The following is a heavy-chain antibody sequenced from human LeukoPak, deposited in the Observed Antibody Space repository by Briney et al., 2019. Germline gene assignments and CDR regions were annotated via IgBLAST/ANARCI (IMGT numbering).Heavy chain of an antibody. CDR3: AKDPATGGVVVIALDY. D-gene: IGHD3-22*01. CDR2: ISGSGGST. CDR1: GFTFSSSS. V-gene: IGHV3-23*01. Sequence: GGSLRLSCAASGFTFSSSSISWVRQAPGKGLEWVSAISGSGGSTYYADSVKGRFTISRDNSKNTLYLQMNSLRAEDTAVYYCAKDPATGGVVVIALDYWGQGTLVAVSS. J-gene: IGHJ4*02.